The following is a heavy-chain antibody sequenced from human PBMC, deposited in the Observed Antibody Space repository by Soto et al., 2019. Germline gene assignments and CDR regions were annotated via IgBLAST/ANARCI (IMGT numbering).Heavy chain of an antibody. Sequence: SETLSLTCTVSGGSISSGGYYWSWIRQHPGKGLEWIGYIYYSGSTYYNPSLKSRVTISVDTSKNQFSLKLSSVTAADTAVYYCAREGPGIAAAGSTIDYWGQGTLVTVS. CDR3: AREGPGIAAAGSTIDY. CDR1: GGSISSGGYY. J-gene: IGHJ4*02. V-gene: IGHV4-31*03. CDR2: IYYSGST. D-gene: IGHD6-13*01.